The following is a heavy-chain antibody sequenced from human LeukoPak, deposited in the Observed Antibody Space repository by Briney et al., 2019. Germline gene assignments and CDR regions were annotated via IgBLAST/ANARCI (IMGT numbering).Heavy chain of an antibody. CDR3: ASGLQWPGFDY. Sequence: ASVKVSCKASGYSFTSFEVNWVRQAPGQGLEWMGWISAYNGHTKFAQKFQGRVNMTTDTSTTTAYLELRSLRSDDTAVYYCASGLQWPGFDYWGQGTPVTVSS. CDR2: ISAYNGHT. V-gene: IGHV1-18*01. CDR1: GYSFTSFE. D-gene: IGHD4-11*01. J-gene: IGHJ4*02.